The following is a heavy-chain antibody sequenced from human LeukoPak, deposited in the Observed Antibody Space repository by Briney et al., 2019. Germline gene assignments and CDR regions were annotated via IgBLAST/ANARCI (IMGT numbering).Heavy chain of an antibody. CDR1: GGSISSSTYY. CDR3: ARNASDSGTSYFDY. Sequence: SETLSLTCTVSGGSISSSTYYWGWNRQPPGKGLEWIGRIYYSGSTSYNPSLKSRVTISVDTSKNQFSLKLDSVTAADTAVYYCARNASDSGTSYFDYWGQGTLVTVSS. D-gene: IGHD1-26*01. V-gene: IGHV4-39*01. J-gene: IGHJ4*02. CDR2: IYYSGST.